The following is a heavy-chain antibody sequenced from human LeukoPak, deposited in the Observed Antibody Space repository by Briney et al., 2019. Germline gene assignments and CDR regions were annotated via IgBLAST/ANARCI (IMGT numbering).Heavy chain of an antibody. D-gene: IGHD3-9*01. CDR1: GFTFSSYW. Sequence: GGSLRLSCVASGFTFSSYWMHWVRQAPGKGLVWVSVIYSGGSTYYADSVKGRFTISRDNSKNTLYLQMNSLRAEDTAVYYCASFDILTGWSFDYWGQGTLVTVSS. V-gene: IGHV3-53*01. CDR2: IYSGGST. CDR3: ASFDILTGWSFDY. J-gene: IGHJ4*02.